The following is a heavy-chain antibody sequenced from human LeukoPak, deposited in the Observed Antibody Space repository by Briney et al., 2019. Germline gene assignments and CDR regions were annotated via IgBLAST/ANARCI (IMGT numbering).Heavy chain of an antibody. V-gene: IGHV4-4*07. CDR2: IYTSGST. CDR1: GGSFSGYF. D-gene: IGHD1-26*01. Sequence: SGTLSLTCNVSGGSFSGYFWSWIRQPAGKGLEWIGRIYTSGSTNFNPSLKSRVIMSVDTSKNQFSLNLSSVTAADTAVYYCARGTRYSGSYVPFFDYWGQGTLVTVSS. J-gene: IGHJ4*02. CDR3: ARGTRYSGSYVPFFDY.